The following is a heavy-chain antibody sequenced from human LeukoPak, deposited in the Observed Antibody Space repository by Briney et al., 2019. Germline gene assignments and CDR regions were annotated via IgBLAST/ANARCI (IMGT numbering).Heavy chain of an antibody. D-gene: IGHD2-15*01. CDR1: GGSFSGYY. Sequence: PSETLSLTCAVYGGSFSGYYWSWIRQPPGKGLEWIGSIYHSESTYYNPSLKSRITISLDTSKNQFSLKLSSVTAADTAVYYCVSSIIGAFDIWGQGTMVTVSS. V-gene: IGHV4-34*01. CDR3: VSSIIGAFDI. J-gene: IGHJ3*02. CDR2: IYHSEST.